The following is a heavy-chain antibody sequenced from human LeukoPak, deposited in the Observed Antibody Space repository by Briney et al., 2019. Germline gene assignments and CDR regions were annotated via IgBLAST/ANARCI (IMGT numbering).Heavy chain of an antibody. Sequence: GASVKVSCKASGYTFTCYYMHWVRQAPGQGLKWMGIINPSGGSTSYAQKSQGRVTMTRDTSTSTVYMELGSLRSEDTAVYYCARHSGYETDAFDIWGQGTMVTVSS. CDR1: GYTFTCYY. CDR3: ARHSGYETDAFDI. CDR2: INPSGGST. D-gene: IGHD5-12*01. J-gene: IGHJ3*02. V-gene: IGHV1-46*01.